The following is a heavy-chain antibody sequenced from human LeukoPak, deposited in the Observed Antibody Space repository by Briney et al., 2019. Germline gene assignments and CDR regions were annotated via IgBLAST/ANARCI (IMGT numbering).Heavy chain of an antibody. J-gene: IGHJ4*02. CDR3: ARLEDIFTGYYNRGSAAIFDY. CDR1: GGSISSSSYY. D-gene: IGHD3-9*01. Sequence: SETLSLTCTVSGGSISSSSYYWGWIRQPPGKGLEWIGSMYYSGSTYYNPSLKSRVTISVDTSKNQFSLKLSSVTAADTAVYYCARLEDIFTGYYNRGSAAIFDYWGQGTLVTVSS. V-gene: IGHV4-39*01. CDR2: MYYSGST.